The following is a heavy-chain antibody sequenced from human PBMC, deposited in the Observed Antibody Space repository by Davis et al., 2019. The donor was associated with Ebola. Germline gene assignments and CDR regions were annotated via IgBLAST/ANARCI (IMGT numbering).Heavy chain of an antibody. CDR2: IYYSGST. CDR3: ARGGFLEWLSDYYYYGMDV. V-gene: IGHV4-59*01. CDR1: GGSISSYY. J-gene: IGHJ6*02. Sequence: MPGGSLRLSCTVSGGSISSYYWSWIRQPPGKGLEWIGYIYYSGSTNYNPSLKSRVTISVDTSKNQFSLKLSSVTAADTAVYYCARGGFLEWLSDYYYYGMDVWGQGTTVTVSS. D-gene: IGHD3-3*01.